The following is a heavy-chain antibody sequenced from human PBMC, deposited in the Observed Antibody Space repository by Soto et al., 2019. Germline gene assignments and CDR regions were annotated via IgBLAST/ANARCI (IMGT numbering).Heavy chain of an antibody. D-gene: IGHD3-10*01. Sequence: SETLSLTCAVYGGSFSGYYWSWIRQPPGKGLEWIGEINHSGSTNYNPSLKSRVTISVDTSKNQFSLKLSSVTAADTAMYYCARGGSKRGASYITMVRGVEKTKFFCYGMGVWGQGTTVTVS. CDR1: GGSFSGYY. V-gene: IGHV4-34*01. CDR3: ARGGSKRGASYITMVRGVEKTKFFCYGMGV. CDR2: INHSGST. J-gene: IGHJ6*02.